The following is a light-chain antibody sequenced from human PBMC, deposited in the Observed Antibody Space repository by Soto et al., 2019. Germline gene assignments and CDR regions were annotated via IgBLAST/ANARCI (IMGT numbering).Light chain of an antibody. CDR1: QSVSSN. CDR3: QQRYLTPFT. Sequence: EIVMTQSPATLSVSPGERATLSCRASQSVSSNLAWYQQKPGQAPRLLIYGASTRATGIPARFSGSGSGTEFTLTISSLQSEDFATYYCQQRYLTPFTFGGGTKVEIK. J-gene: IGKJ4*01. CDR2: GAS. V-gene: IGKV3-15*01.